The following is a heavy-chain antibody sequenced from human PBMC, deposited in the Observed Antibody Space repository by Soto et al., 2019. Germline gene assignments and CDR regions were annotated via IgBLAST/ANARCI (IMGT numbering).Heavy chain of an antibody. CDR3: ARDAAGRSAVVAAHFDF. V-gene: IGHV3-33*01. CDR2: IWYDGSNK. CDR1: GFTFSSYG. D-gene: IGHD2-15*01. Sequence: GGSLSLSCAASGFTFSSYGMHWVRQAPGKGLEWVAVIWYDGSNKYYANSVKGRFPISRDNSKNTVFLQMNSLRAEDTAVYYCARDAAGRSAVVAAHFDFWGQGSMVTVYS. J-gene: IGHJ4*02.